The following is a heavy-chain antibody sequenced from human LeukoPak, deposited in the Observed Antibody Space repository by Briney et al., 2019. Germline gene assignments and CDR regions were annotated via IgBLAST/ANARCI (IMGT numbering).Heavy chain of an antibody. V-gene: IGHV3-7*01. CDR1: GFTFSSYW. CDR3: ATTDNAIAGPY. D-gene: IGHD2-15*01. Sequence: PGGSLRPSCAASGFTFSSYWMTWVRQAPGKGLEWVANIKEDGSAKFYADSVKGRFTISRDNAKKSLYLQMDSLRVEDTALYYCATTDNAIAGPYWGQGSLVTVSS. CDR2: IKEDGSAK. J-gene: IGHJ4*02.